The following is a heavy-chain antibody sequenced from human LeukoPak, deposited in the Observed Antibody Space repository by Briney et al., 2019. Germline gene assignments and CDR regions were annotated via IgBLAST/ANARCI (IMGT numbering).Heavy chain of an antibody. Sequence: KPSETLSLTCAVYGGSFSGYYWSWIRRPPGKGLEWIGEINHSGSTNYNPSLKSRVTISVDTSKNQFSLKLSSVTAADTAVYYCARHSGGTYYVNFDPWGQGTLVTVSS. CDR1: GGSFSGYY. J-gene: IGHJ5*02. CDR2: INHSGST. D-gene: IGHD1-26*01. V-gene: IGHV4-34*01. CDR3: ARHSGGTYYVNFDP.